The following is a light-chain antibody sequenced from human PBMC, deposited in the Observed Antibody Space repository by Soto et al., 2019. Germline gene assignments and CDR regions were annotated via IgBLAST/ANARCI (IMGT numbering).Light chain of an antibody. V-gene: IGLV2-14*01. CDR3: SSYTNTHTLMV. CDR2: LVT. J-gene: IGLJ3*02. Sequence: QSALTQPASVSGSPGQSITISCTGTSSDVGRYNYVSWYQQHPGKAPKLMIYLVTHRPSGVSNRFSGSKSGNTASLTISGLQAEDEADYYCSSYTNTHTLMVFGGGTKVTVL. CDR1: SSDVGRYNY.